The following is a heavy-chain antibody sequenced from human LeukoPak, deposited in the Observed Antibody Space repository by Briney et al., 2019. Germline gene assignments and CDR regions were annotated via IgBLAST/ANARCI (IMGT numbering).Heavy chain of an antibody. CDR1: GFTFSSYA. Sequence: GSLRLSCAASGFTFSSYAMSWVRQPPGKGLEWIGEINHSGSANYNPSLKSRVTISVDTSKNQFSLKLSSVTAADTAVYYCARQGRYYYYMDVWGKGTTVTVSS. CDR3: ARQGRYYYYMDV. CDR2: INHSGSA. V-gene: IGHV4-34*01. J-gene: IGHJ6*03.